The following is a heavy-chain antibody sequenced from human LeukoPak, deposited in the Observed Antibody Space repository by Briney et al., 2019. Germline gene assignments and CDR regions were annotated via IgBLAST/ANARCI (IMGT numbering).Heavy chain of an antibody. CDR3: ARVYYDSSGYVDY. V-gene: IGHV4-31*03. J-gene: IGHJ4*02. Sequence: KPSETLSLTCTVSGGSISSGGYYWSWIRQHPGKGLEWIGYIYYSGSTYYNPSLKSRVTISVDTSKNQFSLKLSSVTAADTAVYYCARVYYDSSGYVDYWGQGTLVTVSS. D-gene: IGHD3-22*01. CDR2: IYYSGST. CDR1: GGSISSGGYY.